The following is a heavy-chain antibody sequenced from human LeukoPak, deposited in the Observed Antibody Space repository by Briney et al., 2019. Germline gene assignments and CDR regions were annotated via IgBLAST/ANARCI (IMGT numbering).Heavy chain of an antibody. CDR2: IYHSGST. CDR3: TRVRGYCSSTICYKYYFDY. D-gene: IGHD2-2*01. J-gene: IGHJ4*02. V-gene: IGHV4-38-2*01. CDR1: GYSISSGYY. Sequence: SETLSLTCAVSGYSISSGYYWGWIRQPPGKGLEWIGTIYHSGSTYYNPSLKSRVTISVDTSKNQFSLKLTSVTAADTAVYYCTRVRGYCSSTICYKYYFDYWGQGTLVTVSS.